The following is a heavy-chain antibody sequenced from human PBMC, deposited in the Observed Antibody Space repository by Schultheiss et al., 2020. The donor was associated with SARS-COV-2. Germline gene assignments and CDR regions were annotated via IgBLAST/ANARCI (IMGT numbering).Heavy chain of an antibody. Sequence: GGSLRLSCAASGFTFSSYGMHWVRQAPGKGLEWVSGISWNSGSIGYADSVKGRFTISRDNAKNSLYLQMNSLRAEDTAVYYCARDLGAARAELDYWGQGTLVTVSS. D-gene: IGHD6-6*01. J-gene: IGHJ4*02. CDR1: GFTFSSYG. V-gene: IGHV3-48*04. CDR3: ARDLGAARAELDY. CDR2: ISWNSGSI.